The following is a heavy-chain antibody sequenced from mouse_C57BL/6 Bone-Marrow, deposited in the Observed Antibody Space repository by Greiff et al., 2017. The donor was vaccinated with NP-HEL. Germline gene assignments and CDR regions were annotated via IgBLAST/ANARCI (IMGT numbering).Heavy chain of an antibody. J-gene: IGHJ3*01. CDR1: GYTFTDYE. Sequence: VKLQETGAELVRPGASVTLSCKASGYTFTDYEMHWVKQTPVHGLEWIGAIDPETGGTAYNQKFKGKAILTADKSSSTAYMELRSLTSEDSAVYYCTQLGTWFAYWGQGTLVTVSA. CDR2: IDPETGGT. CDR3: TQLGTWFAY. V-gene: IGHV1-15*01. D-gene: IGHD4-1*01.